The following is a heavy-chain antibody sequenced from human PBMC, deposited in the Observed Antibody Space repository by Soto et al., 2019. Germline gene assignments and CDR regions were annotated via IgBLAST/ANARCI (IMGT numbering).Heavy chain of an antibody. D-gene: IGHD3-3*01. V-gene: IGHV3-48*04. CDR1: GFTFSSYG. J-gene: IGHJ6*02. CDR2: ISSSGSTI. CDR3: ARVRYDFWRGYYGMDV. Sequence: GGSLRLSCAASGFTFSSYGMHWVRQAPGKGLEWVSYISSSGSTIYYADSVKGRFTISRDNAKNSLYLQMNSLRAEDTAVYYCARVRYDFWRGYYGMDVWCQGTKVTVS.